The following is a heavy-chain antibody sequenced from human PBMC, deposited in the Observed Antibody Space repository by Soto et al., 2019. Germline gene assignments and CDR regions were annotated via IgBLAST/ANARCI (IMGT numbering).Heavy chain of an antibody. J-gene: IGHJ6*02. Sequence: GSGPTLVNPIQTLTLTCNVSGFSLSGTGMRVTWIRQPPGKALEWLARIDWEDTKLYSTSLKTRLTISKDTSKNQVVLTMTNMDPADTATYYCARAFYGMDVWGQGTTVTVSS. CDR2: IDWEDTK. V-gene: IGHV2-70*04. CDR1: GFSLSGTGMR. CDR3: ARAFYGMDV.